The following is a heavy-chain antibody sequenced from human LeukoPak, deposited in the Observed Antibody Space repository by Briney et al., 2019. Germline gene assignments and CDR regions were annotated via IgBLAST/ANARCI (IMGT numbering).Heavy chain of an antibody. J-gene: IGHJ4*02. CDR3: ARHRHSHHYDY. Sequence: PSETLSLTCAVYGGSFSGYYWSRIRQPPGKGLEWIGEINHSGSTNYNPSLKSRVTISVDTSKNQFSLKLSSLTAADTAVYYCARHRHSHHYDYWGQGTLVTVSS. CDR1: GGSFSGYY. D-gene: IGHD5-18*01. CDR2: INHSGST. V-gene: IGHV4-34*01.